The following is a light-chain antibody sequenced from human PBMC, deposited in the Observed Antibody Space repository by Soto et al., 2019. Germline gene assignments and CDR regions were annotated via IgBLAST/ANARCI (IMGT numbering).Light chain of an antibody. J-gene: IGLJ2*01. CDR1: SGYSNYK. Sequence: QLVLTQPPSASASLGASVTLTCTLSSGYSNYKVDWYQQRPGKGPRFVMRVGTGGIVGSKGDGIPDRFSVLGSGLNRYLTIKNIQEEYESDYLCGADHGSGSNFVVFGGGTKLTVL. V-gene: IGLV9-49*01. CDR2: VGTGGIVG. CDR3: GADHGSGSNFVV.